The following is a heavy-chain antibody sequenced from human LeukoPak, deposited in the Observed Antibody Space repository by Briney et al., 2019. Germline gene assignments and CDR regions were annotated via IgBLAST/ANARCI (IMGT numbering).Heavy chain of an antibody. CDR3: ARDGVRGYSGYDPYFDY. Sequence: ASVKVSCKASGYTFTSYDINWVRQATGQGLEWRGWMNPNSGNTGYAQKFQGGVTMTRNTSISTAYMELSSLRSEDTAVYYCARDGVRGYSGYDPYFDYWGQGNLVTVSS. V-gene: IGHV1-8*01. J-gene: IGHJ4*02. CDR1: GYTFTSYD. CDR2: MNPNSGNT. D-gene: IGHD5-12*01.